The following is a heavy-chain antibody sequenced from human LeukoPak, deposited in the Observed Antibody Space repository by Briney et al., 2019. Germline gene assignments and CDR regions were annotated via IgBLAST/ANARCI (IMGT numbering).Heavy chain of an antibody. J-gene: IGHJ6*02. Sequence: ASVKVSCKASGYTFTSYDINWVRQATGQGLEWMGWMNPNSGNTGYAQKFQGRVTMTRNTSISTAYMELSSLRSEDTAVYYCAREDVVVAAATPSRYYYYGMDVWGQGTTVTVSS. CDR2: MNPNSGNT. CDR1: GYTFTSYD. D-gene: IGHD2-15*01. CDR3: AREDVVVAAATPSRYYYYGMDV. V-gene: IGHV1-8*01.